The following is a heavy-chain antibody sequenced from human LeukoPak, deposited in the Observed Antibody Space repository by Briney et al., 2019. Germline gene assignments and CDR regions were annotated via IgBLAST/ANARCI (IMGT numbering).Heavy chain of an antibody. CDR3: ARGTGGIVVVPAAPLDY. D-gene: IGHD2-2*01. CDR2: INPDSGGT. J-gene: IGHJ4*02. CDR1: GYTSTGYY. V-gene: IGHV1-2*02. Sequence: GASVKVSCKASGYTSTGYYMHWVRQAPGQGLEWMGWINPDSGGTNYAQKFQGRVTMTRDTSISTAYMELSRLRSDDTAVYYCARGTGGIVVVPAAPLDYWGQGTLVTVSS.